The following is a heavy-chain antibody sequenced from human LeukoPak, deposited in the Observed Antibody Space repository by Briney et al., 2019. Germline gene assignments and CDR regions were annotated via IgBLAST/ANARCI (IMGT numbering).Heavy chain of an antibody. V-gene: IGHV4-59*01. CDR2: IISTGTI. J-gene: IGHJ6*03. CDR3: AREGSSTWKYYDYYYFVDV. D-gene: IGHD6-13*01. Sequence: SETLSLTCTVSGASISGYYWSWIRQPPGKRLEWIGYIISTGTINYNPSLKSRVTISIDTSKNQLSLQLTSVTAADTAVYYCAREGSSTWKYYDYYYFVDVWGKGTTVTISS. CDR1: GASISGYY.